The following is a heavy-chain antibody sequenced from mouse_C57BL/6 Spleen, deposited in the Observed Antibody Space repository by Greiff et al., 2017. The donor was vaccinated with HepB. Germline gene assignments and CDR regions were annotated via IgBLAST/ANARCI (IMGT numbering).Heavy chain of an antibody. CDR2: IDPENGDT. D-gene: IGHD1-1*01. J-gene: IGHJ1*03. CDR3: TTSTVVAPYWYFDV. CDR1: GFNIKDDY. V-gene: IGHV14-4*01. Sequence: VQLQQSGAELARPGASVKLSCTASGFNIKDDYMHWVKQRPEQGLEWIGWIDPENGDTEYASKFQGKATITADTSSNTAYLQLSSLTSEDTAVYYCTTSTVVAPYWYFDVWGTGTTVTVSS.